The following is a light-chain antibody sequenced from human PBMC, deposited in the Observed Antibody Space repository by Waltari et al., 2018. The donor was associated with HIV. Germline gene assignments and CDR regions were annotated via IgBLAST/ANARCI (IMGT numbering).Light chain of an antibody. CDR3: LQDYNYPLT. J-gene: IGKJ1*01. Sequence: AIQMTQSPSSQSASVGDRVTITCRASQGIRNDLGWFQHNPGKAPNLLIYTASSLQSGVPSRFSGSGSGTDFTLTISNLQPEDFATYYCLQDYNYPLTFGQGTKVEIK. V-gene: IGKV1-6*01. CDR2: TAS. CDR1: QGIRND.